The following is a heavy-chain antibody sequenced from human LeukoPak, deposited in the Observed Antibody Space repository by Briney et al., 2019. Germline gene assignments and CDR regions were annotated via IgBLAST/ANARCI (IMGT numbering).Heavy chain of an antibody. CDR3: ARGSEGYCSGGGCYYGLDV. CDR2: ISSSSSYI. Sequence: GGSLRLSCAASGFTFSSYTMNWVRQAPGKGLEGVSYISSSSSYIYYADSVKGRFTISRDNDENSLYQQMNSLRDEDTAVYYCARGSEGYCSGGGCYYGLDVWGQGTTVTVSS. J-gene: IGHJ6*01. CDR1: GFTFSSYT. V-gene: IGHV3-21*01. D-gene: IGHD2-15*01.